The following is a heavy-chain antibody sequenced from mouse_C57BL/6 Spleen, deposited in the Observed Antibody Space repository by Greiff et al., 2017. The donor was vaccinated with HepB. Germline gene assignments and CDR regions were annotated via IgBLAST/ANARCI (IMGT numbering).Heavy chain of an antibody. CDR1: GYAFSSYW. CDR2: IYPGDGDT. V-gene: IGHV1-80*01. J-gene: IGHJ3*01. CDR3: ARLGLTGTTSWFAY. Sequence: VQLQQSGAELVKPGASVKISCKASGYAFSSYWMNWVKQRPGKGLEWIGQIYPGDGDTNYNGKFKGKATLTADKSSSTAYMQLSSLTSEDSAVYFCARLGLTGTTSWFAYWGQGTLVTVAA. D-gene: IGHD4-1*01.